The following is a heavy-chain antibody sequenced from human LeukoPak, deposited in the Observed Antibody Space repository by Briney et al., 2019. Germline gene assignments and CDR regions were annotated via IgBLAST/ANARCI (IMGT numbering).Heavy chain of an antibody. J-gene: IGHJ4*02. D-gene: IGHD3-10*01. V-gene: IGHV4-59*01. CDR3: ARMDYGSGSYYFDY. Sequence: SETLSLTCSVSGGSISGYYWSWIRQPPEKGLEWIGYIHYSGSTNYYPSLKSRVTISVDMSKNQFSLKLSSVTAADTAVYYCARMDYGSGSYYFDYLGQGTLVTVSS. CDR2: IHYSGST. CDR1: GGSISGYY.